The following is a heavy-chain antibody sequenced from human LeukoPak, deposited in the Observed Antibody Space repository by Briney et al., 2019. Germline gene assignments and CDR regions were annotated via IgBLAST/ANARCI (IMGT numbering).Heavy chain of an antibody. J-gene: IGHJ3*02. CDR3: ARVRVTDAFDI. V-gene: IGHV1-69*05. CDR1: GGTFSSYA. CDR2: IIPIFGTA. Sequence: ASVKVSCKASGGTFSSYAISWVRQAPGQGLEWMGGIIPIFGTANYAQKFQGRVTITTDESTSTAYMELSNLRSEDAAVYYCARVRVTDAFDIWGQGTMVTVSS.